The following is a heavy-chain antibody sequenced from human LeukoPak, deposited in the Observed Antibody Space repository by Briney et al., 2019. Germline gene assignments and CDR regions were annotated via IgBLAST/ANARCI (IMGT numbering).Heavy chain of an antibody. D-gene: IGHD3-10*01. CDR2: ILGSAGTT. CDR3: AKDSGKRGSGSSHFDY. CDR1: GFTFGNYA. Sequence: GGSLRLSCAASGFTFGNYAMTWVRQAPGKGLEWVSGILGSAGTTYYADSVKGRFTISRDNSKNTLYLQMNSLRAEDTAVYYCAKDSGKRGSGSSHFDYWGQGTLVTVS. V-gene: IGHV3-23*01. J-gene: IGHJ4*02.